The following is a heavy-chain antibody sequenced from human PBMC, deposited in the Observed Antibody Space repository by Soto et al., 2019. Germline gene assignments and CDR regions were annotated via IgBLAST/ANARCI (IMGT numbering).Heavy chain of an antibody. CDR3: AKVGGMGSSSWPYYFDY. Sequence: GGSLRLSCAASGFTFSSYAMSWVRQAPGKGLEWVSAISGSGGSTYYADYVKGRFTISRDNSKNTLYLQMNSLRAEDTAVYYCAKVGGMGSSSWPYYFDYWGQGTLVTVSS. V-gene: IGHV3-23*01. CDR1: GFTFSSYA. D-gene: IGHD6-13*01. CDR2: ISGSGGST. J-gene: IGHJ4*02.